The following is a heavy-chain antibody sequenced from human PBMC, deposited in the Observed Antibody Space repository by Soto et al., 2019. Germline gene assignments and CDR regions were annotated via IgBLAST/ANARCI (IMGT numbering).Heavy chain of an antibody. J-gene: IGHJ4*02. V-gene: IGHV3-23*01. CDR1: GFSFSTYA. CDR3: ARDWGNDYSNFYFDY. D-gene: IGHD4-4*01. CDR2: IGGGDDDR. Sequence: EVQLLESGGGLVQPGGSLRLSCAASGFSFSTYAMSWVRQAPGKGLEWVSSIGGGDDDRYYADSVKGRFTISRDNAKNSLYLQMNSLRAEDTAVYYCARDWGNDYSNFYFDYWGQGTLVTVSS.